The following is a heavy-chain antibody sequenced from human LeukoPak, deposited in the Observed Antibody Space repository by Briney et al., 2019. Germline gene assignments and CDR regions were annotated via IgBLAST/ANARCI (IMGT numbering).Heavy chain of an antibody. CDR2: IYHSGST. Sequence: SETLSLTCTVSGGSISSYYWSWIRQPPGKGLEWIGYIYHSGSTYYNPSLKSRVTISVDRSKNQFSLKLSSVTAADTAVYYCTSCPILQAFDIWGQGTMVTVSS. V-gene: IGHV4-59*12. CDR1: GGSISSYY. CDR3: TSCPILQAFDI. J-gene: IGHJ3*02. D-gene: IGHD2/OR15-2a*01.